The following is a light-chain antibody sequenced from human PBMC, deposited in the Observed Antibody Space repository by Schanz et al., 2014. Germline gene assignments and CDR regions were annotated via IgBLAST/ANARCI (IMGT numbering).Light chain of an antibody. V-gene: IGLV2-14*01. CDR1: SSDVGGYNY. CDR3: SSYAGSNNV. CDR2: DVS. J-gene: IGLJ2*01. Sequence: QSALTQPASVSGSPGQSITISCTGTSSDVGGYNYVSWYQQHPGKAPKLMIYDVSNRPSGVSNRFSGSKSGNTASLTISGLQAEDEADYYCSSYAGSNNVFGGGTKLTVL.